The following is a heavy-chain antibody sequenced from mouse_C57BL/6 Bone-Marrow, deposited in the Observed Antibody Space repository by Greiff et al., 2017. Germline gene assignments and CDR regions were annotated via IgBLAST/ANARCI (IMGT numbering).Heavy chain of an antibody. D-gene: IGHD1-1*01. CDR1: GFTFSSYT. J-gene: IGHJ1*03. CDR2: ISGGGGNT. CDR3: SRQVTTVLATKYFHV. Sequence: EVQRVESGGGLVKPGGSLQLSCAASGFTFSSYTMSWVRQTPEKRLQWVAAISGGGGNTYYPDSVKGRFTISRDNDKNILYLQMSSLRSEDTALYYCSRQVTTVLATKYFHVWGTGTTVTVSS. V-gene: IGHV5-9*01.